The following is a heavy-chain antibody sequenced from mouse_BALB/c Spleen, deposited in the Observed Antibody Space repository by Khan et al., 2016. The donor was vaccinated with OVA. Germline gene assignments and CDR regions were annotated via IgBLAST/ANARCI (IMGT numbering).Heavy chain of an antibody. Sequence: EVELVESGGGLVKPGGSLKLSCAASGFTFSTYAMSWVRQTPEKRLEWVATISSDGDYTYYPDNVTGRFTISSNNAKNTLYLQMSSLRSEDTAMYYCARSPYGNFAYWGQGTLVTVSA. D-gene: IGHD2-1*01. CDR1: GFTFSTYA. CDR2: ISSDGDYT. CDR3: ARSPYGNFAY. J-gene: IGHJ3*01. V-gene: IGHV5-9-3*01.